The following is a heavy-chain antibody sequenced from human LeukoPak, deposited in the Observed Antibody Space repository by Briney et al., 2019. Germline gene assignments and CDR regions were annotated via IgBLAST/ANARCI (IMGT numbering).Heavy chain of an antibody. D-gene: IGHD3-10*01. Sequence: KSSETLSLTCTVSGGSISSSSYYWGWIRQPPGKGLEWIGNIYYSGSTYYNPSLKSRVTISVDTSKNQFSLKLSSVTAADTAVYYCARGRRVRGVRLVDWFDPWGQGTLVTVSS. CDR1: GGSISSSSYY. CDR2: IYYSGST. CDR3: ARGRRVRGVRLVDWFDP. J-gene: IGHJ5*02. V-gene: IGHV4-39*07.